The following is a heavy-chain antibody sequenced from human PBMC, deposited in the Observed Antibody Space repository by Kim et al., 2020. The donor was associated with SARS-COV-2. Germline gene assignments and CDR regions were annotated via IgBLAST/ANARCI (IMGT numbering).Heavy chain of an antibody. Sequence: SETLSLTCAVYGGSFSGYFWSWIRQPPGKGLEWIGEINHSGSTNYNPSLKSRVTISVDTSKNQFSLKLSSVTAADTAVSYCARRAPDYYDILTGFSVGGMDVWGQGTTVTVSS. CDR1: GGSFSGYF. D-gene: IGHD3-9*01. J-gene: IGHJ6*02. CDR2: INHSGST. V-gene: IGHV4-34*01. CDR3: ARRAPDYYDILTGFSVGGMDV.